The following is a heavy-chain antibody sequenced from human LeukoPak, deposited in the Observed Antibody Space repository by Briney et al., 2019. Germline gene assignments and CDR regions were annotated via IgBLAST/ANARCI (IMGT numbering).Heavy chain of an antibody. CDR1: GYTFTGYY. V-gene: IGHV1-2*02. J-gene: IGHJ6*02. CDR2: ISPNSGGT. D-gene: IGHD6-13*01. Sequence: ASVKVSCKASGYTFTGYYMHWVRQAPGQGLEWMGWISPNSGGTNYAQKFQGRVTMTRDTSISTAYMELSRLRSDDTAVYYCARGRQQLVDYYYYGMDVWGQGTTVTVSS. CDR3: ARGRQQLVDYYYYGMDV.